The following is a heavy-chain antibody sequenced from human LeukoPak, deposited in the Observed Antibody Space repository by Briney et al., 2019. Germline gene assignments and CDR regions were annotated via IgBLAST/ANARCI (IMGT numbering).Heavy chain of an antibody. CDR1: GGTFSSYT. J-gene: IGHJ6*03. Sequence: SVKVSCKASGGTFSSYTISWARQAPGQGLEWMGRIIPILGIANYAQKFQGRVTITADKSTSTAYIELSSLRSEDTAVYHCAKDYGIYGSYYYFYMDVWGKGTTVTVSS. CDR2: IIPILGIA. CDR3: AKDYGIYGSYYYFYMDV. D-gene: IGHD3-9*01. V-gene: IGHV1-69*04.